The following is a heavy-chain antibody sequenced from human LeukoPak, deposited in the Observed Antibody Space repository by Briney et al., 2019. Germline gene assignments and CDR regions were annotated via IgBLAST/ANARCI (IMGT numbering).Heavy chain of an antibody. CDR2: INPNSGGT. CDR3: ATDTGIQLWFVY. D-gene: IGHD5-18*01. V-gene: IGHV1-2*02. Sequence: ASVKVSCKASGYTFTDYYMHWVRQAPGQGLEWMGWINPNSGGTNYAQKFQGRVTMTGDTSITTAYMELSRLRSDDTAMYYCATDTGIQLWFVYWGQGTLVTVSS. J-gene: IGHJ4*02. CDR1: GYTFTDYY.